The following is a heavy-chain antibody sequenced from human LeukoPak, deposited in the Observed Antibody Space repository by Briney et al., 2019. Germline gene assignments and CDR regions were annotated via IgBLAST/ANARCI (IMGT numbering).Heavy chain of an antibody. D-gene: IGHD5-18*01. J-gene: IGHJ4*02. CDR2: IRSDGNNK. CDR3: AKDGSGYSYSDY. V-gene: IGHV3-30*02. Sequence: PGGSLRLSCAASGFTFSSYGMHWVRQAPGKGREWVAFIRSDGNNKYYADSVKGRFTISRDNSKNTLYLQMNSLRSEDTAVYYCAKDGSGYSYSDYWGQGTLVTVSS. CDR1: GFTFSSYG.